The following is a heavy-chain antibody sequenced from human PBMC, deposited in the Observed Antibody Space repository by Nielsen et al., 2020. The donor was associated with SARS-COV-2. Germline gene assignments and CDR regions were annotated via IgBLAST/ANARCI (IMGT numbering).Heavy chain of an antibody. Sequence: GESLKISCAASGFTFSDYYMSWIRQAPGKGLEWVSHISSSGSDTNYADSVKGRFTTSRDNGKNSLYLQMNSLRAEDTAVYYCASFHYYGSGSYGLDYWGQGTLVTVSS. CDR1: GFTFSDYY. D-gene: IGHD3-10*01. J-gene: IGHJ4*02. CDR2: ISSSGSDT. CDR3: ASFHYYGSGSYGLDY. V-gene: IGHV3-11*06.